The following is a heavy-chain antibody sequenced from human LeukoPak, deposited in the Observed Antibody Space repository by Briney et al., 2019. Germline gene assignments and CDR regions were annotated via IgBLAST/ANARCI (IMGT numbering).Heavy chain of an antibody. CDR2: IKQDGSEK. J-gene: IGHJ4*02. V-gene: IGHV3-7*01. CDR1: GFTFSSYW. D-gene: IGHD3-10*01. Sequence: GGSLRLSCAASGFTFSSYWMSWVRQAPGKGLEWVANIKQDGSEKYYVDSVKGRFTISRDNAKNSLYLQMNSLRAEDTAVYYCAKVHVLLWFGESPSEEYYFDYWGQGTLVTDSS. CDR3: AKVHVLLWFGESPSEEYYFDY.